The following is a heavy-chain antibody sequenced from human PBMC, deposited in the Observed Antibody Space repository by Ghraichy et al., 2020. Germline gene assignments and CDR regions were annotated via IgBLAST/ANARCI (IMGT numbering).Heavy chain of an antibody. V-gene: IGHV1-2*04. Sequence: ASVKVSCKASGYTFTGYYMHWVRQAPGQGLEWMGWINPNSGGSNYAQKFQGWVTMTRDTSISTAYMELSRLRSDDTAVYYCARGKIFRPNWFDPWGQGTLVTVSS. CDR2: INPNSGGS. CDR3: ARGKIFRPNWFDP. CDR1: GYTFTGYY. D-gene: IGHD3-3*01. J-gene: IGHJ5*02.